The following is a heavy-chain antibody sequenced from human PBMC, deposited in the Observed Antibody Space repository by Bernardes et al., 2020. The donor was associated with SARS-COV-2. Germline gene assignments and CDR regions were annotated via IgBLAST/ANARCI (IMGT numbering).Heavy chain of an antibody. J-gene: IGHJ4*02. CDR1: GFTFSGHW. CDR3: ARGQGWTDY. CDR2: IKKDGSEE. Sequence: GGSLRLSCAASGFTFSGHWMTWVRQAPGRGLEWVANIKKDGSEEYYVDSVKGRFTMSRDNAKSSLYLQMNSLRAEDTAVYYCARGQGWTDYWGQGTLVTVSS. D-gene: IGHD2-15*01. V-gene: IGHV3-7*01.